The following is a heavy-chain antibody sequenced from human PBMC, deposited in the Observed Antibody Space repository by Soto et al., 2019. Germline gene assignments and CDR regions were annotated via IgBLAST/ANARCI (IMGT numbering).Heavy chain of an antibody. V-gene: IGHV4-30-4*01. Sequence: PSETLSLTCSVSGGTINSGDYFWSWIRQPPGKGLEWIGSIFYTGSTYYSPSLKSRASMSMDTSKNLFSRRLRSLTAADTAVYFCARVKATLYRHYYFYYWGQGTPVTVAS. J-gene: IGHJ4*02. CDR3: ARVKATLYRHYYFYY. D-gene: IGHD5-12*01. CDR2: IFYTGST. CDR1: GGTINSGDYF.